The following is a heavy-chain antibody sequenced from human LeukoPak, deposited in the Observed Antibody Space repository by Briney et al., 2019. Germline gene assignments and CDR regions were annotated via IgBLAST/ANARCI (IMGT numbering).Heavy chain of an antibody. J-gene: IGHJ3*02. CDR1: GGSISSSGYY. D-gene: IGHD3-9*01. V-gene: IGHV4-39*01. CDR3: ARQLDTDAFDI. Sequence: PSETLSLTCTVSGGSISSSGYYWGWSRQPPGKGLEWIGSIYYSGSTNYNPSLKSRVTISVDTSKNQFSLKLSSVTAADTAVYYCARQLDTDAFDIWGQGTMVTVSS. CDR2: IYYSGST.